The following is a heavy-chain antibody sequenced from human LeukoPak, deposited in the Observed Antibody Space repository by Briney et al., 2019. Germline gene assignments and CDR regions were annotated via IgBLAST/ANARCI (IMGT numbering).Heavy chain of an antibody. CDR1: GYTFTGYY. CDR2: INPNSGGT. J-gene: IGHJ6*02. D-gene: IGHD3-10*01. CDR3: ARGGHYGSGSDSDYYGMDV. V-gene: IGHV1-2*04. Sequence: ASVKVSCKASGYTFTGYYMHWVRQAPGQGLEWMGWINPNSGGTNYAQKFQGWVTMTRDTSISTAYMELSRLRSDDTAVYYCARGGHYGSGSDSDYYGMDVWGQGTTVTVSS.